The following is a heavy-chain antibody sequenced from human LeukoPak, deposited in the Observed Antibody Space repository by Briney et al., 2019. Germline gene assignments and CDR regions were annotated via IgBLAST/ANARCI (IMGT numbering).Heavy chain of an antibody. CDR1: GYTFSMYY. CDR2: TNPSAETT. D-gene: IGHD4-17*01. CDR3: ARGGDYGDYFEY. V-gene: IGHV1-46*01. Sequence: AAVQVSCKASGYTFSMYYMHWVRQAPGQGLEWMGITNPSAETTAYAQRFQGRVTMTSDTSTNTLYMELSSLRSEDTAVYYCARGGDYGDYFEYWGQGTLVTVSS. J-gene: IGHJ4*01.